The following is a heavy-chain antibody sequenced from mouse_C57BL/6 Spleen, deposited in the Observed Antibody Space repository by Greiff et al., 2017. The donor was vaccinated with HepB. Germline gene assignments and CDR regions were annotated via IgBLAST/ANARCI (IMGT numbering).Heavy chain of an antibody. CDR2: IYPGNSDT. Sequence: EVQLQQSGTVLARPGASVKMSCKTSGYTFTSYWMHWVKQRPGQGLEWIGAIYPGNSDTSYNQKFKGKAKLTAVTSASTAYMELSSLTNEDSAVYYCTRGGTRPYWYFDVWGTGTTVTVSS. J-gene: IGHJ1*03. CDR3: TRGGTRPYWYFDV. CDR1: GYTFTSYW. V-gene: IGHV1-5*01. D-gene: IGHD4-1*01.